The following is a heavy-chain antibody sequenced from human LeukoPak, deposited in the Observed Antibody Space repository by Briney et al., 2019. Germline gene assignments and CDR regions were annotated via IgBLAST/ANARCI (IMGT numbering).Heavy chain of an antibody. CDR3: ARDRVGLYDSSGRRLDY. CDR2: IWYDGSNK. J-gene: IGHJ4*02. Sequence: PGGSLRLSCAASGFTFSSYGMHWVRQAPGKGLEWVAVIWYDGSNKYYADPVKGRFTISRDNSKNTLYLQMNSLRAEDTAVYYCARDRVGLYDSSGRRLDYWGQGTLVTVSS. D-gene: IGHD3-22*01. CDR1: GFTFSSYG. V-gene: IGHV3-33*01.